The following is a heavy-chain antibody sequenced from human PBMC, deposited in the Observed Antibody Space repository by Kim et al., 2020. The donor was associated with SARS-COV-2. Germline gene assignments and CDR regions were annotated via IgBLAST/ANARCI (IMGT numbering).Heavy chain of an antibody. J-gene: IGHJ4*02. CDR2: INSDGSTS. CDR3: ARRNISGGYYYFDS. D-gene: IGHD3-10*01. V-gene: IGHV3-74*01. CDR1: GFTFSSFW. Sequence: GGSLRLSCAASGFTFSSFWMHWVRQAPGKGLVWVSRINSDGSTSSYADSVKGRFTISRDNAKNTLHLQMNSLRAEDTAVYYCARRNISGGYYYFDSWGQRTLVTVSS.